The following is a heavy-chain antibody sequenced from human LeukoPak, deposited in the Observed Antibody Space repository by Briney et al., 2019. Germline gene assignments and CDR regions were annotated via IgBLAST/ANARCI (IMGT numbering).Heavy chain of an antibody. Sequence: GGSLRLSCAASGFTFSSYSMNWVRQAPGKGLEWVSSISSSSSYIYYADSVKGRFTISRDNAKNSLYLQMNSLRAEDTAVYYCARSHDRPTAFDIWGQGTMVTVSS. D-gene: IGHD1-1*01. CDR2: ISSSSSYI. CDR1: GFTFSSYS. CDR3: ARSHDRPTAFDI. V-gene: IGHV3-21*01. J-gene: IGHJ3*02.